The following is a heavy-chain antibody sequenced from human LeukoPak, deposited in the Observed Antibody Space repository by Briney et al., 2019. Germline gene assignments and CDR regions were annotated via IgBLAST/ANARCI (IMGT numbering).Heavy chain of an antibody. J-gene: IGHJ4*02. CDR1: GFTFSDYY. V-gene: IGHV3-11*04. CDR3: ARPIEYYYDSSGYYG. CDR2: ISSSGSTI. D-gene: IGHD3-22*01. Sequence: GGSLRLSCAASGFTFSDYYMSWIRQAPGKGLEGVSYISSSGSTIYYADSVKGRFTISRDNAKNSLYLQMNSLRAEDTAVYYCARPIEYYYDSSGYYGWGQGTLVTVSS.